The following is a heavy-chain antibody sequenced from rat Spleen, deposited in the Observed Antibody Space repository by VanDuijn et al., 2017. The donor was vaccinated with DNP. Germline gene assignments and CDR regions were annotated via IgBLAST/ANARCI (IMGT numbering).Heavy chain of an antibody. J-gene: IGHJ3*01. CDR2: IIHDGSRT. V-gene: IGHV5-22*01. CDR3: ARWYNGGYYFEY. CDR1: GFIFKNYW. Sequence: EVQLVESGGDLVQPGRSLKLSCVASGFIFKNYWMTWIRQAPKKGLEWFATIIHDGSRTYYGDSVKGRFTISRDNAKSTLYLQMNSLRSEDMATYYCARWYNGGYYFEYWCQGTLVTVFS. D-gene: IGHD4-3*01.